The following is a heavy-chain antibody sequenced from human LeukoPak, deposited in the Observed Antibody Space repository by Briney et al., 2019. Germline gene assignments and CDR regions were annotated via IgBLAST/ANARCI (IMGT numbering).Heavy chain of an antibody. J-gene: IGHJ6*02. CDR2: IYYSGST. CDR3: ARDFCSSTSCLDYYGMDV. CDR1: GGSISSSSYY. D-gene: IGHD2-2*01. V-gene: IGHV4-39*07. Sequence: PSETLSLTCTVSGGSISSSSYYWGWIRQPPGKGLECIGSIYYSGSTYYNLSLKSRVTISVDASKNQFSLKLSSVTAADTAVYYCARDFCSSTSCLDYYGMDVWGQGTTVTVSS.